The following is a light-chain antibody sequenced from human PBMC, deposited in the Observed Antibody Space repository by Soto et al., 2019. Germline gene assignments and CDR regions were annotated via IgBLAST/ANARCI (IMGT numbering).Light chain of an antibody. CDR1: QRITNS. J-gene: IGKJ1*01. CDR3: QQGYSISWT. Sequence: DIQMTQSPSSLSASVGDRVTIPCRASQRITNSLNWYQQKPGRAPNLLIYAASSLQRGAPSRFSGSGSGTEFTLTISSLQPEDFATYYCQQGYSISWTFGQGTKVDIK. V-gene: IGKV1-39*01. CDR2: AAS.